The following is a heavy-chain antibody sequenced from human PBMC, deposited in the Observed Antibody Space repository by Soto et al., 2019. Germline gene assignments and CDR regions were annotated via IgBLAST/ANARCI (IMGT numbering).Heavy chain of an antibody. CDR1: GGSISSGGYY. D-gene: IGHD2-21*02. J-gene: IGHJ5*02. Sequence: QVQLQESGPGLVKPSQTLSLTCTVSGGSISSGGYYWSWIRQHPGKGLEWIGYIYYSGSTYYNPSLQSQVTIPVDTSKNQFSLKLSSVTAADTAVYYCARGGVYCGGDCLKFDPWGQGTLVTVSS. CDR2: IYYSGST. CDR3: ARGGVYCGGDCLKFDP. V-gene: IGHV4-31*01.